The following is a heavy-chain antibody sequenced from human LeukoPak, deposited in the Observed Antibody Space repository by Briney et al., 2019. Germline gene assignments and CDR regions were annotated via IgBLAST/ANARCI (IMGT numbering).Heavy chain of an antibody. Sequence: ASVKVSCKASGYTFTGYYMHWVRQAPGQGLEWMGWINPNSGGTNYAQKFQGWVTMTRDTSISTAYMELSRLRSDDTAVYYCARGTYDLYYYGMDVWGQGTLVTVSS. CDR1: GYTFTGYY. V-gene: IGHV1-2*04. J-gene: IGHJ6*02. CDR2: INPNSGGT. D-gene: IGHD3-16*01. CDR3: ARGTYDLYYYGMDV.